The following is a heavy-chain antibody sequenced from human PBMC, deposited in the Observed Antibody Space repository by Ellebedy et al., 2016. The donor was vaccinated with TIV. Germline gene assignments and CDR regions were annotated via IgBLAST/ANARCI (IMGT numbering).Heavy chain of an antibody. J-gene: IGHJ4*02. D-gene: IGHD3-10*01. V-gene: IGHV3-15*07. CDR1: GFTFNDAW. CDR2: IRADGGAT. CDR3: TTDGSFY. Sequence: GESLKISCAASGFTFNDAWMIAWMNWVRQAPGKGPEWVGRIRADGGATDYAAPVKDRFIISRDGSKNTLYLQMNSLKKGDTAVYYCTTDGSFYWGQGTLVTVSS.